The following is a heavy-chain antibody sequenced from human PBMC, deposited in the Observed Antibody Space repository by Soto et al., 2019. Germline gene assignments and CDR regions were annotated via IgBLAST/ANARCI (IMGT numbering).Heavy chain of an antibody. CDR3: ARWGTTGGFAR. J-gene: IGHJ4*02. CDR2: TSCDGNNK. Sequence: QVQLVESGGGVVQPGTSLRLSCAASGFRFKSYVMNWVRQAPGKGLEWVAFTSCDGNNKDYGDSVKGRYTVSRDNSTNTLPLPVDCLRPEDTALYYFARWGTTGGFARCGQGTLVSVYS. CDR1: GFRFKSYV. V-gene: IGHV3-30*19. D-gene: IGHD3-16*01.